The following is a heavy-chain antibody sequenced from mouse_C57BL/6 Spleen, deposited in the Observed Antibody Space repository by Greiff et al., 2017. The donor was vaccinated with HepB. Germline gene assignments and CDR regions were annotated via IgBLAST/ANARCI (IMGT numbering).Heavy chain of an antibody. D-gene: IGHD2-4*01. J-gene: IGHJ2*01. CDR2: ISSGSSTI. CDR3: ARCDYDWGGFDY. CDR1: GFTFSDYG. Sequence: EVKLVESGGGLVKPGGSLKLSCAASGFTFSDYGMHWVRQAPEKGLEWVAYISSGSSTIYYADTVKGRFTISRDNAKNTLFLQMTSLRSEDTAMYYCARCDYDWGGFDYWGQGTTLTVSS. V-gene: IGHV5-17*01.